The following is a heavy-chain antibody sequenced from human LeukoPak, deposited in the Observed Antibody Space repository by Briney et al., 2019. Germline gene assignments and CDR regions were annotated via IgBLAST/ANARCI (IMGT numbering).Heavy chain of an antibody. CDR2: ISGDGSVT. CDR3: ARYSSSSGGASYYLDY. V-gene: IGHV3-74*01. CDR1: GFALRNYW. J-gene: IGHJ4*01. D-gene: IGHD6-6*01. Sequence: GGSLRLSCTGSGFALRNYWMHWVRQVSGKRLVWVSRISGDGSVTNYADSVQGRFTITRDNAENILYLQINNLRSEDTAVYYCARYSSSSGGASYYLDYWGHGTLVTVSS.